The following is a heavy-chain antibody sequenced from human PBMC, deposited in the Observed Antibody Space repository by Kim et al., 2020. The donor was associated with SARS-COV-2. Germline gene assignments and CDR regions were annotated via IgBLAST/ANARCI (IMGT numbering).Heavy chain of an antibody. D-gene: IGHD1-26*01. Sequence: SETLSLTCTVSGGSISSYFWSWSRHPPGKGLEWIGDSYNSGNTNYNPSLKSRVTPSVYMPKNQFSLKLNSVTGADTAVYDCARFKWVAPNAFDFWGRGTMVTVSS. CDR3: ARFKWVAPNAFDF. J-gene: IGHJ3*01. CDR1: GGSISSYF. CDR2: SYNSGNT. V-gene: IGHV4-59*01.